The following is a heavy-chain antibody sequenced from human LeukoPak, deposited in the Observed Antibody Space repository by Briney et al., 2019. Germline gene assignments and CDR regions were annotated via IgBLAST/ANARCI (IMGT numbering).Heavy chain of an antibody. J-gene: IGHJ4*02. CDR3: ARAPSELTYGNYTGTFDY. D-gene: IGHD4-11*01. CDR1: GHTFTGYY. V-gene: IGHV1-46*01. Sequence: ASVTVSCKASGHTFTGYYMHWVRQAPGQGLEWMGIINPSGGSTSYAQKFQGRVTMTRDMSTSTVYMELSSLRSEDTAVYYCARAPSELTYGNYTGTFDYWGQGTLVTVSS. CDR2: INPSGGST.